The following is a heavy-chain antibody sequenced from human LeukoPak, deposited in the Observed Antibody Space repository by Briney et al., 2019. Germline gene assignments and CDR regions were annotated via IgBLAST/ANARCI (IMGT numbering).Heavy chain of an antibody. CDR2: INSDGSST. CDR3: ARDNNWSLFDY. Sequence: GGSLRLSCAAYGFTFSGYWMHWVRRAPGKGLVWVSRINSDGSSTTYADSVKGRFTISRDNAKNTLYLQMNSLRAEDTAVYYCARDNNWSLFDYWGQGTLVTVSS. J-gene: IGHJ4*02. CDR1: GFTFSGYW. D-gene: IGHD1-20*01. V-gene: IGHV3-74*01.